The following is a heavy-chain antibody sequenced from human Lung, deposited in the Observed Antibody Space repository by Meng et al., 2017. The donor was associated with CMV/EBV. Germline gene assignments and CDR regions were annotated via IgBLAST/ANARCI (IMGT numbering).Heavy chain of an antibody. CDR2: IDWDDDK. J-gene: IGHJ5*02. Sequence: SGPTLVKPTQTLTLTCTFSGFSLSTSGMRVSWIRQPPGKALEWLARIDWDDDKFYSTSLKTRLTISKDTSKNQVVLTMTNMDPVDTATYYCARDAAGYSIFDPWGQGTLVTGSS. V-gene: IGHV2-70D*14. CDR1: GFSLSTSGMR. D-gene: IGHD6-13*01. CDR3: ARDAAGYSIFDP.